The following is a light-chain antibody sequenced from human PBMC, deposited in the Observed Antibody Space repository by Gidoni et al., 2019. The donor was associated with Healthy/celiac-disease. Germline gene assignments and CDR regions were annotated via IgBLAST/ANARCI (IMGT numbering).Light chain of an antibody. CDR2: EGS. J-gene: IGLJ3*02. CDR1: SSDVGSYNL. Sequence: QSALTQPASVSGSPGPSITISCTGTSSDVGSYNLVSWYQQHPGKAPKLMIYEGSKRLSGVSNRFSGSKSGNTASLTISGLQAEDEADYYCCSYAGSSTSWVFGGGTKLTVL. CDR3: CSYAGSSTSWV. V-gene: IGLV2-23*01.